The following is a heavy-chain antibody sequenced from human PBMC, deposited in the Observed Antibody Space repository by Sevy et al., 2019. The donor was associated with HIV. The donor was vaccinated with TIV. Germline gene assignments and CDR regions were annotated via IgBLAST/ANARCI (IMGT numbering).Heavy chain of an antibody. Sequence: SETLSLTCNVSGASITSYYWSWIRQPPGKGLEWVGDIGSSGPGNYNPSLKSRVTLSVDTTKSHFSLKLRSGTAVDTAVYYCARSRYYFDSWGQGALVTVSS. CDR3: ARSRYYFDS. CDR2: IGSSGPG. CDR1: GASITSYY. D-gene: IGHD3-9*01. V-gene: IGHV4-4*08. J-gene: IGHJ4*02.